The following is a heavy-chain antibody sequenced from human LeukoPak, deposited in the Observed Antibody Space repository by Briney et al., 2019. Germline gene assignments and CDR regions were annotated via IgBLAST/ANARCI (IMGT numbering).Heavy chain of an antibody. V-gene: IGHV4-34*01. CDR1: GGSFSGYY. CDR3: AKSRTYYFDY. CDR2: INHSGST. J-gene: IGHJ4*02. Sequence: SETLSLTCAVYGGSFSGYYWSWIRQPPGKGLEWIGEINHSGSTNYNPSLKSRVTISVDTSKNQFSLKLSSVTAADTAIYYCAKSRTYYFDYWGQGTLVTVSS.